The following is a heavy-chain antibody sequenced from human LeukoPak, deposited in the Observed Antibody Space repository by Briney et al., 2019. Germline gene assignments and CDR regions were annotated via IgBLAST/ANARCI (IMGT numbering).Heavy chain of an antibody. D-gene: IGHD5-24*01. CDR1: GFTFDDSV. CDR2: ISDDGRST. J-gene: IGHJ4*02. Sequence: SGGSLTLSCAASGFTFDDSVMHWVRQAPGKGLEWVSLISDDGRSTYYADFVKGRFTISRDNSKNSLYLQMNSLRTEGTALYYCAKVWRDGYYFDYWGQGTLVTVSS. CDR3: AKVWRDGYYFDY. V-gene: IGHV3-43*02.